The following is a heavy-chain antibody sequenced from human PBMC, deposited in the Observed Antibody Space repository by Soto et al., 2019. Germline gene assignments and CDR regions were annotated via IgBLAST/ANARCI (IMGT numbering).Heavy chain of an antibody. Sequence: SETLSLTCTVSDASISSYYWNWIRQPPGKGLEWIGYIEYSGSSRYNPSLQSRVTMSVDTSKNQFSLKVTSVTAADTAVYYCVAYIWGRPFEYWGQGTLVTVSS. J-gene: IGHJ4*02. V-gene: IGHV4-59*08. D-gene: IGHD3-16*01. CDR2: IEYSGSS. CDR1: DASISSYY. CDR3: VAYIWGRPFEY.